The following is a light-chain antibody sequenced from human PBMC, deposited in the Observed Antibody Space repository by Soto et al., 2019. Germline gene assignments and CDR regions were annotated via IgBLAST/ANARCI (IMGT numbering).Light chain of an antibody. V-gene: IGLV4-69*01. CDR1: SGHSSYA. CDR2: LNGDGSH. J-gene: IGLJ2*01. Sequence: QLVLTQSPSASASLGASVKLTCTLSSGHSSYAIAGHQQQPEKGPRYLMKLNGDGSHSKGDGIPDRFSGSSSGAERYLTISSLQSEDEADYYCQTWGTGIQVFGGGTKVTVL. CDR3: QTWGTGIQV.